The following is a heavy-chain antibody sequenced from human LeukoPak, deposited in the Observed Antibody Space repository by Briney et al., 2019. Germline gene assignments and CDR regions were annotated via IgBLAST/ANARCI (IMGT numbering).Heavy chain of an antibody. J-gene: IGHJ4*02. CDR3: AREESIGRYQFLHDS. CDR2: ISPYNGNT. CDR1: GYTFIRYG. D-gene: IGHD1-26*01. Sequence: GASVKVSCKTSGYTFIRYGITWVRQAPGQGLGWMAWISPYNGNTKYVQNLQGRLTITTETSTSTAYMELRSLTSDDTAVYFCAREESIGRYQFLHDSWGQGTLVTVSS. V-gene: IGHV1-18*01.